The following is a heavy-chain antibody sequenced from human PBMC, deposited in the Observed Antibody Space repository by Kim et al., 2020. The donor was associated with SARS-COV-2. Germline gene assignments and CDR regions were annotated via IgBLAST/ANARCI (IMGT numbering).Heavy chain of an antibody. CDR3: ARINGLARRHLDY. J-gene: IGHJ4*02. V-gene: IGHV4-59*02. Sequence: SETLSLTCSVSGGYVTGYYWTWIRQPPGKGLEWIGYVFFDGSNSYNPYLRSGVTISLDASQNQVSLQVRSVTAADTAVYYCARINGLARRHLDYWGQGVQVTVSS. CDR2: VFFDGSN. D-gene: IGHD6-6*01. CDR1: GGYVTGYY.